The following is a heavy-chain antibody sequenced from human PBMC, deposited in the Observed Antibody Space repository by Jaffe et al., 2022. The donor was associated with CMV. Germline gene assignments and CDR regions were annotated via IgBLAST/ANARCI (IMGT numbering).Heavy chain of an antibody. CDR1: GFTFTSYE. CDR3: ARGPIFGVLGVAEYFQF. J-gene: IGHJ1*01. D-gene: IGHD3-3*01. Sequence: EVHLVESGGGFVQPGGSLRLSCAASGFTFTSYEMNWVRQAPGKGLEWISYISPSGTTIYYADSVKGRFTISRDNAKNSLYLQMNSLRTDDTAIYYCARGPIFGVLGVAEYFQFWGQGTLVTVSS. V-gene: IGHV3-48*03. CDR2: ISPSGTTI.